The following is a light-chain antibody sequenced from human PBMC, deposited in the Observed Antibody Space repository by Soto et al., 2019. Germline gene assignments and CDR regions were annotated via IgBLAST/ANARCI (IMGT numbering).Light chain of an antibody. CDR3: LSFDSSLSVV. CDR1: SSNIGAGYD. Sequence: QSVLTQPPSVSGAPGQRVTISCTGSSSNIGAGYDVHWYQQLPGRAPKLLIYGNTNRPSGVPDRFSGSKSGTSASLAITALQAEDEADYYCLSFDSSLSVVFGGGTKVTVL. V-gene: IGLV1-40*01. CDR2: GNT. J-gene: IGLJ2*01.